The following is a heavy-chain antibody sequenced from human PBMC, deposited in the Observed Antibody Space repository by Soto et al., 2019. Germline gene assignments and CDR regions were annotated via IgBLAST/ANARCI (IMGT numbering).Heavy chain of an antibody. J-gene: IGHJ6*02. CDR1: GFTFSSYG. CDR3: ARDANLVVVVAARMDV. CDR2: IWYDGSNK. D-gene: IGHD2-15*01. Sequence: TGGSLRLSCAASGFTFSSYGMHWVRQAPGKGLEWVAVIWYDGSNKYYADSVKGRFTISRDNSNNTLYLQMNSLRAEDTAVYYCARDANLVVVVAARMDVWGQGTTVTVSS. V-gene: IGHV3-33*01.